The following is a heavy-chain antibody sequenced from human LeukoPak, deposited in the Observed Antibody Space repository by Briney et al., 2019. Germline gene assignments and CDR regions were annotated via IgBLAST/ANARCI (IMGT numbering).Heavy chain of an antibody. J-gene: IGHJ4*02. D-gene: IGHD1-1*01. CDR1: GYTLTEYY. V-gene: IGHV1-2*02. CDR2: INPSRGGT. Sequence: ASLKASCKASGYTLTEYYMHWVRQAPGQRLEWMGWINPSRGGTNYAVKFQDRVTTTRDTSISTAYMERSTLRSDDTAVYYCARALYNLNDVGNEYWGPGTLVTVSS. CDR3: ARALYNLNDVGNEY.